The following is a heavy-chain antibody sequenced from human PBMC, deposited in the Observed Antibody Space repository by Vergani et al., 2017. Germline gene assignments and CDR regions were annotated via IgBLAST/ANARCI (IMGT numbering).Heavy chain of an antibody. V-gene: IGHV4-34*01. Sequence: QVQLQQWGAGLLKPSETLSLTCAVDGGSFSGYYWSWIRQPPGKGLEWIGEINHSGSTNYNPSLKSRVTISVDTSKNQFSRKLSSVTDADTAVYYCARGHYDFWSGSYNWFDPWGQGTLVTVSS. CDR1: GGSFSGYY. D-gene: IGHD3-3*01. CDR2: INHSGST. J-gene: IGHJ5*02. CDR3: ARGHYDFWSGSYNWFDP.